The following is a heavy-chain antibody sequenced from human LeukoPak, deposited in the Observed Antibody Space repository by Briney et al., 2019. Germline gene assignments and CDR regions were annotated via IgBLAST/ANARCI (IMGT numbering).Heavy chain of an antibody. CDR2: INPSGGST. V-gene: IGHV1-46*01. Sequence: GASVKVSCKASGYTFTSYYMHWVRQAPGQGLEWMGIINPSGGSTSYAQKFQGRVTMTRDTSTSTVYMELSSLRSEDTAVYYCARDLSSSWHETYGMDVWGQGTTVTVSS. D-gene: IGHD6-13*01. J-gene: IGHJ6*02. CDR1: GYTFTSYY. CDR3: ARDLSSSWHETYGMDV.